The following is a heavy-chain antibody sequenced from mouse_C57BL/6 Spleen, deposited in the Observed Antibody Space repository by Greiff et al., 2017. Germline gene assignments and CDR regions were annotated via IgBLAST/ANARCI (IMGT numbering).Heavy chain of an antibody. CDR2: IWSGGST. J-gene: IGHJ2*01. V-gene: IGHV2-2*01. CDR1: GFSLTSYG. Sequence: VMLVESGPGLVQPSQSLSITCTVSGFSLTSYGVHWVRQSPGKGLEWLGVIWSGGSTDYNAAFISRLSISKDNSKSQVFFKMNSLQADDTAIYYCARNSITTVVAEYYFDYWGQGTTLTVSS. CDR3: ARNSITTVVAEYYFDY. D-gene: IGHD1-1*01.